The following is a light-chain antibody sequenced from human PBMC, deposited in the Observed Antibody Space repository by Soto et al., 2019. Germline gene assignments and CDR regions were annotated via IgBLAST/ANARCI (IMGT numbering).Light chain of an antibody. CDR3: QQYNNWPFT. Sequence: EIVMTQSPATLSVSPAERANLXGRASQSVSSNLAWYQQKPGQAPRLLIYGASTRATGIPARFSGSGSGTEFTLTISSLQSEDFAVYYCQQYNNWPFTFGPGTRWIS. V-gene: IGKV3-15*01. CDR2: GAS. J-gene: IGKJ3*01. CDR1: QSVSSN.